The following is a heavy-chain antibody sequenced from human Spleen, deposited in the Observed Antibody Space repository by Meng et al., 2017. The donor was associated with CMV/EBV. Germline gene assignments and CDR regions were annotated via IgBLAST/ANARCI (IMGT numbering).Heavy chain of an antibody. J-gene: IGHJ5*02. V-gene: IGHV5-51*01. CDR3: ARGYCSTSCYGWFDP. D-gene: IGHD2-2*01. Sequence: GGSLRLSCKGSGYSFTSYWIGWVRQMPGKGLEWMGIIYPGDSDTRYSPSFQGQVTISADKSISTAYLQWSSLKASDTAMYYCARGYCSTSCYGWFDPWGQGTLVTVSS. CDR2: IYPGDSDT. CDR1: GYSFTSYW.